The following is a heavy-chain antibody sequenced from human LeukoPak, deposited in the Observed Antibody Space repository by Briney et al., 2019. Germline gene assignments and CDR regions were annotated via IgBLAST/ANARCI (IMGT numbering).Heavy chain of an antibody. V-gene: IGHV4-61*02. CDR3: AREPGQYSGSYYDAFDI. CDR1: GGSISSGSYY. Sequence: SETLSLTCTVSGGSISSGSYYWSWIRQPAGKGLEWIGLIYTSGSTNYNPSLKSRVTTSVDTSKNQFSLKMSSVTAADTAVYYCAREPGQYSGSYYDAFDIWGQGTMVTVSS. CDR2: IYTSGST. D-gene: IGHD1-26*01. J-gene: IGHJ3*02.